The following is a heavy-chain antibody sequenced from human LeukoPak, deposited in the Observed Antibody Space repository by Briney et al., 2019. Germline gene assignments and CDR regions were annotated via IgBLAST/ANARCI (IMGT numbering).Heavy chain of an antibody. CDR1: GYTFTSYD. V-gene: IGHV1-8*01. Sequence: ASVTVSCKASGYTFTSYDINWVRQATGQGLEWMGWMNPNSGNTGYAQKFQGRATITRDTSANTAYMELSSLRSEDTAVYYCARHERDFDYWGQGTLVTVSS. D-gene: IGHD1-1*01. J-gene: IGHJ4*02. CDR2: MNPNSGNT. CDR3: ARHERDFDY.